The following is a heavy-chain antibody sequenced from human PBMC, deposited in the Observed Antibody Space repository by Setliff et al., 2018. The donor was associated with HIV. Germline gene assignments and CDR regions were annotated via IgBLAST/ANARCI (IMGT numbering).Heavy chain of an antibody. D-gene: IGHD3-10*01. CDR1: GGAITGYY. CDR3: ARDFNYGSGRYYYYMDV. Sequence: SETLSLTCNVSGGAITGYYWSWVRQAPGKALESIASIYSGGSAIYHPSLKSRVTISVDTSKNQFSLKLSSVTAADTAVYYCARDFNYGSGRYYYYMDVWAKGPRSPSP. V-gene: IGHV4-4*08. CDR2: IYSGGSA. J-gene: IGHJ6*03.